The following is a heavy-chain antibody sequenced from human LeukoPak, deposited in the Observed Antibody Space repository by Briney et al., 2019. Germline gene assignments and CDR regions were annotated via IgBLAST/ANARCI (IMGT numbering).Heavy chain of an antibody. Sequence: GASVKVSCKASGYTFTSYGISWVRQAPGQGLEWMGIINPSGGSTSYAQKFQGRVTMTRDTSTSTVYMELSSLRSEDTAVYYCARDQFTLRGDSFDYWGQGTLVTASS. D-gene: IGHD3-10*01. CDR2: INPSGGST. V-gene: IGHV1-46*01. J-gene: IGHJ4*02. CDR3: ARDQFTLRGDSFDY. CDR1: GYTFTSYG.